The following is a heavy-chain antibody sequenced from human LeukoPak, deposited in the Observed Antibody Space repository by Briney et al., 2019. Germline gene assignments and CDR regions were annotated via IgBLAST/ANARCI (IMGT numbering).Heavy chain of an antibody. Sequence: SETLSLTCAVYGGSFSGYYWSWIRQPPGKGLEWIGEINHSGSTNYNPSLKSRVTISVDTSKNQFSLKLSSVTDADTAVYYCARVRIAARPDDAFDIWGQGTMVTVSS. V-gene: IGHV4-34*01. CDR3: ARVRIAARPDDAFDI. J-gene: IGHJ3*02. D-gene: IGHD6-6*01. CDR2: INHSGST. CDR1: GGSFSGYY.